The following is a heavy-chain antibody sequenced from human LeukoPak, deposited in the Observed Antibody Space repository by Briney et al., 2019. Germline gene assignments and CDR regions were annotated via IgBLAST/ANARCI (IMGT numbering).Heavy chain of an antibody. CDR1: GGTFSSYA. V-gene: IGHV1-69*13. J-gene: IGHJ5*02. Sequence: SVKVSCKASGGTFSSYAISWVRQAPGQGLEWMGGIIPIFGTANYAQKFQGRVTITADESTSTAYMELSSLRSEDTAVYYCARKGDRGIAARPDGSGSRNWFDPWGQGTLVTVSS. D-gene: IGHD6-6*01. CDR3: ARKGDRGIAARPDGSGSRNWFDP. CDR2: IIPIFGTA.